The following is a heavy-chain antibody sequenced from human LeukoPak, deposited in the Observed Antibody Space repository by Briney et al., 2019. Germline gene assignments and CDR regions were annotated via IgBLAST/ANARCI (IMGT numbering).Heavy chain of an antibody. CDR1: GFTFSNYW. CDR3: ARGQVPAARGYNWFDP. V-gene: IGHV4-34*01. D-gene: IGHD2-2*01. J-gene: IGHJ5*02. Sequence: GSLRLSCAASGFTFSNYWMSWVRQAPGKGLEWIGEINARGDTNYNPSLKSRVTISVDSSKNQFSLTLTSMIAAGTAIYYCARGQVPAARGYNWFDPWGQGTLVTVSS. CDR2: INARGDT.